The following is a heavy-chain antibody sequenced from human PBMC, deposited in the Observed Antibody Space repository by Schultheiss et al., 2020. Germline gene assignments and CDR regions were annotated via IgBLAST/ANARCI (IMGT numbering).Heavy chain of an antibody. D-gene: IGHD2-2*02. Sequence: SETLSLTCTVSGGSISSSSYYWGWIRQPPGKGLEWIGSIYYSGSTYYNPSLKSRVTISVDTSKNQFSLKLSSVTAADTAVYYCARLTVADIVVVPAAIRHYYYYMDVWGKGTTVT. CDR2: IYYSGST. CDR1: GGSISSSSYY. J-gene: IGHJ6*03. CDR3: ARLTVADIVVVPAAIRHYYYYMDV. V-gene: IGHV4-39*07.